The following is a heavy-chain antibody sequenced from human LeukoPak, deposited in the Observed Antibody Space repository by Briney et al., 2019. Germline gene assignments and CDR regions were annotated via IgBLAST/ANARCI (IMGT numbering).Heavy chain of an antibody. Sequence: GSLRLSCAASGFTFSSYGMNWVRQAPGKGLECVPYISSSSTTIYYADSMKGRFTISRDNAKNSLYLQMNSLRDEDTAVYYCARGYTYGDYYFDYWGQGTLVTVSS. CDR2: ISSSSTTI. V-gene: IGHV3-48*02. CDR3: ARGYTYGDYYFDY. J-gene: IGHJ4*02. CDR1: GFTFSSYG. D-gene: IGHD4-17*01.